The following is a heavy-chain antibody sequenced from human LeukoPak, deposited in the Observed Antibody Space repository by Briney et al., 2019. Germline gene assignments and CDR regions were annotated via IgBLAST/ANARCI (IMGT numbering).Heavy chain of an antibody. J-gene: IGHJ4*02. Sequence: SETLSPTCAVYGGSFSGYYWSWIRQPPGKGLEWIGEINHSGSTNYNPSLKSRVTISVDTSKNRFSLKLSSVTAADTAVYYCAREAYYCDSSGYSSFDYWGQGTLVTVSS. CDR1: GGSFSGYY. CDR3: AREAYYCDSSGYSSFDY. CDR2: INHSGST. V-gene: IGHV4-34*01. D-gene: IGHD3-22*01.